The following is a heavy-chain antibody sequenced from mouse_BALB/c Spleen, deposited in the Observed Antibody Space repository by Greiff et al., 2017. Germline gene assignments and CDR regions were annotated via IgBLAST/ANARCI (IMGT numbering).Heavy chain of an antibody. Sequence: DVKLVESGGGLVQPGGSLKLSCAASGFTFSSYTMSWVRQTPEKRLEWVAYISNGGGSTYYPDTVKGRFTISRDNAKNTLYLQMSSLKSEDTAMYYCARRDGNYAFAYWGQGTLVTVSA. CDR3: ARRDGNYAFAY. D-gene: IGHD2-1*01. V-gene: IGHV5-12-2*01. CDR2: ISNGGGST. CDR1: GFTFSSYT. J-gene: IGHJ3*01.